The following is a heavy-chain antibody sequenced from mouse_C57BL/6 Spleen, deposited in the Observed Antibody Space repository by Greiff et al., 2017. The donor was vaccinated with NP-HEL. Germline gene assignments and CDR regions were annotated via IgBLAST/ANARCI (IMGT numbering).Heavy chain of an antibody. D-gene: IGHD4-1*01. J-gene: IGHJ4*01. CDR2: ISYDGSN. Sequence: EVKLMESGPGLVKPSQSLSLTCSVTGYSITSGYYWNWIRQFPGNKLEWMGYISYDGSNNYNPSLKNRISITRDTSKNQFFLKLNSVTTEDTATYYCARGGLGRGAMDYWGQGTSVTVSS. V-gene: IGHV3-6*01. CDR3: ARGGLGRGAMDY. CDR1: GYSITSGYY.